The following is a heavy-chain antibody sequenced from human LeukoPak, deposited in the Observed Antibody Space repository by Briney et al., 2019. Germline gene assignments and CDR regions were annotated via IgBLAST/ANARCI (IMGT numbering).Heavy chain of an antibody. J-gene: IGHJ6*04. CDR2: IKQDGSEK. D-gene: IGHD4-17*01. Sequence: GGSLRLSCAASGFTFSSYWMSWVRQAPGKGLEWVANIKQDGSEKYYVDSVKGRFTISRDNAKNSLYLQMNSLRAEDTAVYYCARGPTVTTTLGMDVWGKGTTVTVSS. CDR1: GFTFSSYW. V-gene: IGHV3-7*04. CDR3: ARGPTVTTTLGMDV.